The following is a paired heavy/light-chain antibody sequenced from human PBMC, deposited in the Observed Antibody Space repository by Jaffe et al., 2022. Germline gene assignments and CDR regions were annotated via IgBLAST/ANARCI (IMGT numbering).Heavy chain of an antibody. J-gene: IGHJ5*02. D-gene: IGHD3-10*01. CDR1: GGTFSSYT. CDR3: ARDAGDYYGSGSYSISNILKALDP. V-gene: IGHV1-69*08. CDR2: IIPILGIA. Sequence: QVQLVQSGAEVKKPGSSVKVSCKASGGTFSSYTISWVRQAPGQGLEWMGRIIPILGIANYAQKFQGRVTITADKSTSTAYMELSSLRSEDTAVYYCARDAGDYYGSGSYSISNILKALDPWGQGTLVTVSS.
Light chain of an antibody. V-gene: IGLV5-52*01. CDR1: SGFSVGDFW. J-gene: IGLJ3*02. Sequence: QPVLTQPSSHSASSGASVRLTCMLSSGFSVGDFWIRWYQQKPGNPPRYLLYYHSDSNKGQGSGVPSRFSGSNDASANAGILRISGLQPEDEADYYCGTWHSNSKTWVFGGGTKLTVL. CDR2: YHSDSNK. CDR3: GTWHSNSKTWV.